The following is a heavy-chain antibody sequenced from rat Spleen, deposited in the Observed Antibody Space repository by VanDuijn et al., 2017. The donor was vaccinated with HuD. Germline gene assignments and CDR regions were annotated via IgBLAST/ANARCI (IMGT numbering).Heavy chain of an antibody. J-gene: IGHJ2*01. Sequence: EVQLVESGGGLVQPGRSLKLSCVASGFTFNNYWMTWIRQAPGKGLEWVASITNTGGSTYYPDSVKGRFTISRDNAKSTLYLQMNSLRSEDTATYYCTSTPLIYYYSSYIPFDYWGQGVMVTVSS. CDR2: ITNTGGST. D-gene: IGHD1-2*01. V-gene: IGHV5-31*01. CDR1: GFTFNNYW. CDR3: TSTPLIYYYSSYIPFDY.